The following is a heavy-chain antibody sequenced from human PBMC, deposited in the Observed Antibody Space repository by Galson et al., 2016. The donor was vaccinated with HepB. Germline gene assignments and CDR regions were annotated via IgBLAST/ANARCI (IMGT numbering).Heavy chain of an antibody. Sequence: SETLSLTCTVSGGSISSYHWSWIRQPPGKGLEWIGYIYYSGSTNYNPSLKSRVTISVDTSKNQFSLKLSSVTAADTAVYYCARADYGGNLYFFDYWGQGTLVTVSS. CDR3: ARADYGGNLYFFDY. CDR1: GGSISSYH. J-gene: IGHJ4*02. D-gene: IGHD4-23*01. CDR2: IYYSGST. V-gene: IGHV4-59*01.